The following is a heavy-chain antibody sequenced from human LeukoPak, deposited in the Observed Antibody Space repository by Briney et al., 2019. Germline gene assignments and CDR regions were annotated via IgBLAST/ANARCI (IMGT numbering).Heavy chain of an antibody. V-gene: IGHV3-7*01. J-gene: IGHJ4*02. CDR1: GFTFSSYW. CDR2: IKQDGSEK. CDR3: ARVFQYYDFWSGYYPAAFDY. D-gene: IGHD3-3*01. Sequence: GGSLRLSCAASGFTFSSYWMSWVRQAPGMGLEWVANIKQDGSEKYYVDSVKGRFTISRDNAKNSLYLQVNSLRAEDTAVYYCARVFQYYDFWSGYYPAAFDYWGQGTLVTVSS.